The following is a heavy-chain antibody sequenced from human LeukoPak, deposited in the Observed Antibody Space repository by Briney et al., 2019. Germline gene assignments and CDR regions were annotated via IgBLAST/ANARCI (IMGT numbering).Heavy chain of an antibody. CDR3: AKGYDSSGYGDY. CDR1: GFTFDDYA. Sequence: GGSLRLSCAASGFTFDDYAMHWVRQAPGKGLEWVSGISWNSGSIGYADSVKGRFTISRDNAKNSLYLQMNSLRAEDTALYYCAKGYDSSGYGDYWGQGTLVTVSS. V-gene: IGHV3-9*01. D-gene: IGHD3-22*01. J-gene: IGHJ4*02. CDR2: ISWNSGSI.